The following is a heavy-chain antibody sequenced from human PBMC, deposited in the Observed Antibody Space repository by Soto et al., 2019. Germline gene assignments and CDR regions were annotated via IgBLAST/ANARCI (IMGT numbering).Heavy chain of an antibody. V-gene: IGHV3-30-3*01. CDR3: ARDFGYSGFEADY. CDR2: ISYDGSNK. CDR1: GFTFSSYA. Sequence: GGSLRLSCAASGFTFSSYAMHWVRQAPGKGLEWVAVISYDGSNKYYADSVKGRFTISRDNSKNTLYLQMNSLRAEDTAVYYCARDFGYSGFEADYWGQGTLVTVSS. D-gene: IGHD5-12*01. J-gene: IGHJ4*02.